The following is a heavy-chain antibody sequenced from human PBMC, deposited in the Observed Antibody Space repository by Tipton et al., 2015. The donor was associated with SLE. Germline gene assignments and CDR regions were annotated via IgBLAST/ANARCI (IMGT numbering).Heavy chain of an antibody. CDR2: IYSGGSST. D-gene: IGHD2-2*01. CDR3: ARSRFIGSSTTSGAFDI. V-gene: IGHV3-23*03. J-gene: IGHJ3*02. CDR1: GFTFSNYA. Sequence: SLRLSCAASGFTFSNYAMSWVRQAPGKGLEWVSVIYSGGSSTYYADSVKGRFTISRDNSKNTLYLQMNSLRVEDTAVYYCARSRFIGSSTTSGAFDIWGQGTMVTVSS.